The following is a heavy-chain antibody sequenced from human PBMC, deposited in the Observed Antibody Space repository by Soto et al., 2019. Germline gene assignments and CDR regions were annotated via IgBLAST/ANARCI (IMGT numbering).Heavy chain of an antibody. CDR1: GFTVSSNY. J-gene: IGHJ3*02. CDR2: IYSDDRT. Sequence: EVQLVESGGGLIQPGGSLRLSCAASGFTVSSNYMNWVRQAPGKGLEWVSVIYSDDRTYYADSVKGRFTISRDNSKNTVYLQMNRLRAEDTAVYYCTRERFLEWLVGVRFWALDNWGQGTMVTVSS. V-gene: IGHV3-53*01. CDR3: TRERFLEWLVGVRFWALDN. D-gene: IGHD3-3*01.